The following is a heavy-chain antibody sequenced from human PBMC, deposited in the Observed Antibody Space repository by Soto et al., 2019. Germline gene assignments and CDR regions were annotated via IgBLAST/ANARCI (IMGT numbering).Heavy chain of an antibody. D-gene: IGHD1-26*01. Sequence: GESLKISCKGSGYSFTSYWLGWVRQMPGKGLEWMGFVYPGDSDTSYSPSFQGQVRISADKSVSATYLQWSRLKASGTDMYYCERREVEWELIDDAFDIWGQGTMVTVSS. V-gene: IGHV5-51*01. J-gene: IGHJ3*02. CDR3: ERREVEWELIDDAFDI. CDR1: GYSFTSYW. CDR2: VYPGDSDT.